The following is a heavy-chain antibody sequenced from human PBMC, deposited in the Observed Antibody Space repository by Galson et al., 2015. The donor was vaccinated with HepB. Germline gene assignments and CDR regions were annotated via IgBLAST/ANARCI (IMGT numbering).Heavy chain of an antibody. Sequence: SLRLSCAASGFTFSTYDMHWVRQAPGKGLEWVAVIWYDGSEYYVDSVKGRFTISRDNSKNTLYLQMNSLRAEDTAMYYCARDGRITMVRGVIDYWGQGTLVTDSS. CDR3: ARDGRITMVRGVIDY. V-gene: IGHV3-33*01. D-gene: IGHD3-10*01. CDR2: IWYDGSE. CDR1: GFTFSTYD. J-gene: IGHJ4*02.